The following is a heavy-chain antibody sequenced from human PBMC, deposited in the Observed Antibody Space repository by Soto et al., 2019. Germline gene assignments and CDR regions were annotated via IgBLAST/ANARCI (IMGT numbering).Heavy chain of an antibody. CDR2: IYYSGST. CDR1: GGSISSSSYY. CDR3: TKVGGYIFDY. V-gene: IGHV4-39*01. J-gene: IGHJ4*02. D-gene: IGHD3-16*01. Sequence: KPSETLSLTCTVSGGSISSSSYYWGWIRQPPGKGLEWIGSIYYSGSTYYNPSLKSRVTISVDTSKNQFSLKLSSVTAADTAVYYCTKVGGYIFDYWGQGTLVTVSS.